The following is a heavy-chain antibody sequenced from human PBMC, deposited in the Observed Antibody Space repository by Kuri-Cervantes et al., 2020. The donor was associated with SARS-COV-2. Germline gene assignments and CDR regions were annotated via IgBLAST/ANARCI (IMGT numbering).Heavy chain of an antibody. CDR1: GYTFTSYY. Sequence: SVKVSCKASGYTFTSYYMHWVRQAPGQGLEWMGIINPSGGSTSYAQKFQGRVTMTRDTSTSTVYMELSSLRSEDTAVYYCAREGRNIDYYYGMDVWGQETTVTVSS. J-gene: IGHJ6*02. CDR2: INPSGGST. D-gene: IGHD1-14*01. V-gene: IGHV1-46*01. CDR3: AREGRNIDYYYGMDV.